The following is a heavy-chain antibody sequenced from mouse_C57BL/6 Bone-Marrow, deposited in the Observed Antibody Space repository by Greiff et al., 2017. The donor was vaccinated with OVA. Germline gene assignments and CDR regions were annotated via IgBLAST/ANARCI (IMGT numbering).Heavy chain of an antibody. CDR2: INPSSGYT. J-gene: IGHJ2*01. CDR1: GYTFTSYT. CDR3: ARRGKYGNYIFDY. Sequence: VQLQQSGAELARPGASVNMSCKASGYTFTSYTMHWVKQRPGQGLEWIGYINPSSGYTKYNQKFKDKATLTADKSSSTAYMQLSSLTSEDSAVYYCARRGKYGNYIFDYWGQGTTLTVSS. V-gene: IGHV1-4*01. D-gene: IGHD2-1*01.